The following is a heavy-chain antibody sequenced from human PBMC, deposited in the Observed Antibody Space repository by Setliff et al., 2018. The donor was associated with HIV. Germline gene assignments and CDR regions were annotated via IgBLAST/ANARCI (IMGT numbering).Heavy chain of an antibody. J-gene: IGHJ4*02. Sequence: SETLSLTCTVSGASISSSNYYWGWIRQPPGKGLEWIGGIYYSGSTYYNPSLKSRLTISVDTSRNQFSLELISVTAADTAVYYCAGGPGTTSIDYWAQGTLVTVSS. D-gene: IGHD1-26*01. CDR1: GASISSSNYY. CDR2: IYYSGST. V-gene: IGHV4-39*01. CDR3: AGGPGTTSIDY.